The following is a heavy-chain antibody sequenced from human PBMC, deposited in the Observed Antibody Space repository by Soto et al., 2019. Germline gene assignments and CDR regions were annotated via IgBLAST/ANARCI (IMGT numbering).Heavy chain of an antibody. D-gene: IGHD2-21*02. CDR3: ARGYCGGDCYSYNWFDP. CDR1: GGSISSYY. V-gene: IGHV4-59*01. J-gene: IGHJ5*02. Sequence: QVQLQESGPGLVKPSETLSLTCTVSGGSISSYYWSWIRQPPGKGLEWIGYIYYSGSTNYNPSLKRGVTISVDTSKNQFSLKLSSVTAADTAVYYCARGYCGGDCYSYNWFDPWGQGTLVTVSS. CDR2: IYYSGST.